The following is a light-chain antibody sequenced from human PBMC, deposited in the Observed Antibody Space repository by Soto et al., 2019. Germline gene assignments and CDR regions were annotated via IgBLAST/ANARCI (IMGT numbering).Light chain of an antibody. J-gene: IGKJ2*01. CDR3: QQSFSTPYT. Sequence: DIPMTQSPPSLSASVGDRVTITCRASQSINRYLNWYEHKPGKAPKLLIYAASSLQTGVPSRFSGSGSGTDFTLTISSLQPEDFATYFCQQSFSTPYTFGQGTKLEIK. V-gene: IGKV1-39*01. CDR1: QSINRY. CDR2: AAS.